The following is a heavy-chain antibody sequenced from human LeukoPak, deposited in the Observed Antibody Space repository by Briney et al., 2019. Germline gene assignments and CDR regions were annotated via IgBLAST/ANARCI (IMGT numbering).Heavy chain of an antibody. D-gene: IGHD3-10*01. V-gene: IGHV3-48*02. J-gene: IGHJ4*02. Sequence: QPGGSLRLSCAASGFTFSIYSMTWVRQAPGKGLEWVAYISSRSSTIYYTDSVRGRFTISRDNAKYSLFLQMNSLRDDDTAVYYCARDYSGSGSFDYWGQGTLVTVSS. CDR3: ARDYSGSGSFDY. CDR1: GFTFSIYS. CDR2: ISSRSSTI.